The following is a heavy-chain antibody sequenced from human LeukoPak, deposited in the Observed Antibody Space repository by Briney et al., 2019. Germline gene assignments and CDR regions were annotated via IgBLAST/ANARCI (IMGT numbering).Heavy chain of an antibody. CDR2: IYYSGST. D-gene: IGHD6-19*01. CDR1: GGSISSGDYY. Sequence: PSETLSLTCTVSGGSISSGDYYWSWIRQPPGKGLEWMGYIYYSGSTYYNPSLKSRITLSVDPSKNQFSLKLSSVTAADTAVCYCARVSRAVAYIDYWGQGTLVTVSS. J-gene: IGHJ4*02. CDR3: ARVSRAVAYIDY. V-gene: IGHV4-30-4*01.